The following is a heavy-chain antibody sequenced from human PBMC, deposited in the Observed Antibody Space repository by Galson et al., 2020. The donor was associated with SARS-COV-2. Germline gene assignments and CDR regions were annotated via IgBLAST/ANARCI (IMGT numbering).Heavy chain of an antibody. V-gene: IGHV1-18*04. CDR3: ASSLSSWSLSGFDY. CDR2: ISTYNDNT. D-gene: IGHD6-13*01. CDR1: GYMFTGYG. J-gene: IGHJ4*02. Sequence: ASVKVSCKASGYMFTGYGISWVRQAPGQGLEWMGWISTYNDNTNYAQKLQGRVTMTTDISTKTAYMELRNLRSDDTAVYYCASSLSSWSLSGFDYWGQGTLVTVSS.